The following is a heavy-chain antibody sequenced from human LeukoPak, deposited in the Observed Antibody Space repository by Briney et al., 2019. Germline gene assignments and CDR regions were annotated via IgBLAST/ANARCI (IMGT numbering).Heavy chain of an antibody. Sequence: PGGSLRLSCAAPGFTISANFMSWVRQAPGKGLEWVSVMYSVGSTLYAAYVKGRFTISRDPSKTSLDLQMDSLRVADTAVYYCARALSGYSYGFGGDLWGQGTLVTVSS. CDR1: GFTISANF. D-gene: IGHD5-18*01. V-gene: IGHV3-66*01. J-gene: IGHJ4*02. CDR2: MYSVGST. CDR3: ARALSGYSYGFGGDL.